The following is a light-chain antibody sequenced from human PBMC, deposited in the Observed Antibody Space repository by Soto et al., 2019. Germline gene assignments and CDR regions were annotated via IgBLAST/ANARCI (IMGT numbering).Light chain of an antibody. CDR3: LLYFSPDRYT. Sequence: EIVLTQTPGTLSLSPGERATLSCRASQSVTSSHLAWYQQKPGQAPRLLIYGASTRATGIPDRFSGSGSDTDFSLTIRTLDPEDFAMYYCLLYFSPDRYTFGTGTKVQIK. CDR1: QSVTSSH. CDR2: GAS. J-gene: IGKJ2*01. V-gene: IGKV3-20*01.